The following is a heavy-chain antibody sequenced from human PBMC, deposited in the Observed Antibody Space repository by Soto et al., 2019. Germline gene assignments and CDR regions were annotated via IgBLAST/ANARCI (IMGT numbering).Heavy chain of an antibody. D-gene: IGHD5-12*01. CDR3: ARSSGSVPGGY. V-gene: IGHV4-38-2*01. CDR2: IHHSGST. J-gene: IGHJ4*02. CDR1: GYPISSGYY. Sequence: PSETLSLTCAVSGYPISSGYYWGWIRQPPGKGLEWIGIIHHSGSTSYNPSLRSRITISVDTSKNQFSLKMPSVTAADTAVYYCARSSGSVPGGYWSQGILVTVSS.